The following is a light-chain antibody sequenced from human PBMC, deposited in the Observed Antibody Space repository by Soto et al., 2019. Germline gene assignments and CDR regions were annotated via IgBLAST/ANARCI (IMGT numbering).Light chain of an antibody. CDR3: QSYDSSLSGYVV. CDR1: SSNIGAGYD. Sequence: QSVLTQPPSVSGAPGQRVTISCTGNSSNIGAGYDVHWYQQLPGTATKLLIYGNSNRPSGVPDRFSGSKSGTSASLAITGLQAEDEADYYCQSYDSSLSGYVVFGGVTKLTVL. J-gene: IGLJ2*01. V-gene: IGLV1-40*01. CDR2: GNS.